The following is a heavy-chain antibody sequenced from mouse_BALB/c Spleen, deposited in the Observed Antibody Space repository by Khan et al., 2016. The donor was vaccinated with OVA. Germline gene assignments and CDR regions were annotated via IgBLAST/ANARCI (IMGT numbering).Heavy chain of an antibody. CDR2: ISYSGST. Sequence: EVQLVESGPGLVKPSQSLSLTCTVTGYSITSDYAWNWIRQFPGNKLEWMGYISYSGSTNYNPSLKSRISITRDTSKNQFFLQLNSVTTEETTTSYCAGGCYRYNYAMDYWGQGTSVTVSS. CDR1: GYSITSDYA. CDR3: AGGCYRYNYAMDY. D-gene: IGHD1-1*01. V-gene: IGHV3-2*02. J-gene: IGHJ4*01.